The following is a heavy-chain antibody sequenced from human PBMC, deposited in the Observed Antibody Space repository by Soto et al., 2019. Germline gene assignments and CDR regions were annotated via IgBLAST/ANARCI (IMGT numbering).Heavy chain of an antibody. D-gene: IGHD6-13*01. V-gene: IGHV1-18*01. J-gene: IGHJ6*02. CDR1: GYTFTSYG. Sequence: GASVKVSCKASGYTFTSYGISWVRQAPGQGLEWMGWISAYNGNTNYAQKLQGRVTMTTDTSTSTAYMELRSLRSDDTAVYYCARMTAAGILYYYYGMDVWGQGTTVTVSS. CDR2: ISAYNGNT. CDR3: ARMTAAGILYYYYGMDV.